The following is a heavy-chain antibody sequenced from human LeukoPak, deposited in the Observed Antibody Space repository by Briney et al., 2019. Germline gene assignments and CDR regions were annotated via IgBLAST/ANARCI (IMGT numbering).Heavy chain of an antibody. Sequence: SETLSLTCTVSGGSISSSSYYWGWIRQPPGKGLEWIGYIYYSGSTNYNPSLKSRVTISVDTSKNQFSLKLSSVTAADTAVYYCARGSIAARLGYWGQGTLVTVSS. D-gene: IGHD6-6*01. CDR1: GGSISSSSYY. V-gene: IGHV4-61*05. J-gene: IGHJ4*02. CDR2: IYYSGST. CDR3: ARGSIAARLGY.